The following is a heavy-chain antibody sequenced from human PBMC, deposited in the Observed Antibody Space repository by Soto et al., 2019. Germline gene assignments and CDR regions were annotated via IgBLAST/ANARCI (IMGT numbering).Heavy chain of an antibody. V-gene: IGHV1-45*01. Sequence: QMQLVQSGPEVRKTGSSVKVSCTASGWTFTYRYLHWVRQAPGQALEWLGWITPSNGNLKYAQNFQGRPTITKQSSLRTTYMELSGLRSEDTEVYYCARSALNGDMGYVESWGQGTLVTVSS. CDR2: ITPSNGNL. CDR1: GWTFTYRY. CDR3: ARSALNGDMGYVES. J-gene: IGHJ4*02. D-gene: IGHD4-17*01.